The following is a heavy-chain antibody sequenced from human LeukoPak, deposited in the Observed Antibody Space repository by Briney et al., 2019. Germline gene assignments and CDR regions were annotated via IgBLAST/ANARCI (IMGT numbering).Heavy chain of an antibody. CDR3: ARVMGDY. CDR1: GGSFSGYY. D-gene: IGHD3-16*01. Sequence: SETLSLTCAVYGGSFSGYYWSWIRQPPGKGLEWSGEINHSGCTNYNPSLRSRFTISVDTSKNQFSLRLSSGTASDTAVYYCARVMGDYWGQGTLVTVSS. V-gene: IGHV4-34*01. CDR2: INHSGCT. J-gene: IGHJ4*02.